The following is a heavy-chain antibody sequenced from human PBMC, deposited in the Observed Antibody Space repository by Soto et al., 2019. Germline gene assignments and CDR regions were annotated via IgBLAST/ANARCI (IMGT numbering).Heavy chain of an antibody. D-gene: IGHD6-19*01. CDR2: INHSGST. CDR3: AAPGYSSGWYYYYYGMDV. V-gene: IGHV4-34*01. Sequence: QVQLQQWGAGLLKPLETLSLTCAVYGGSFSGYYWSWIRQPPGKGLEWIGEINHSGSTNYNPSLKSRVTISVDTSKNQFSLKLSSVTAADTAVYYCAAPGYSSGWYYYYYGMDVWGQGTTVTVSS. J-gene: IGHJ6*02. CDR1: GGSFSGYY.